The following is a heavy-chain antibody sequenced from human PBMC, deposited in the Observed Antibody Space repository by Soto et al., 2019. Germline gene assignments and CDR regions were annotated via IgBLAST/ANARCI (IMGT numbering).Heavy chain of an antibody. CDR1: GYTFTTYG. V-gene: IGHV1-18*01. CDR2: ISGYSTNT. Sequence: ASVKVSCKASGYTFTTYGINWVRQAPGQGLEWMGWISGYSTNTNYAQKFQGRVTMTTDISTTTVYMELRSLRSDDTGVYYCARAPPYYYESRGLGPSEYWGQGTLVIVS. J-gene: IGHJ4*02. CDR3: ARAPPYYYESRGLGPSEY. D-gene: IGHD3-22*01.